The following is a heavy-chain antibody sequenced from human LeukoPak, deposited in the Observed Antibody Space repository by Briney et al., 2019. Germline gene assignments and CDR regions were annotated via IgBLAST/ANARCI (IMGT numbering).Heavy chain of an antibody. V-gene: IGHV4-4*09. Sequence: SETLSLTCTVSGGSFSSYYWSWIRQPPGKGLEWIGYIYTSGSTNYNPSLKSRGTISVDTSKNQFSLKLSSVTAADTAVYYCARAGFLDSYYMDVWGKGTTVTVSS. CDR3: ARAGFLDSYYMDV. CDR2: IYTSGST. D-gene: IGHD3-3*01. CDR1: GGSFSSYY. J-gene: IGHJ6*03.